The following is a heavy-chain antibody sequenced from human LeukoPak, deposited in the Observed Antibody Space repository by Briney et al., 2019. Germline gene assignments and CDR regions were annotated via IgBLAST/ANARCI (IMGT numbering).Heavy chain of an antibody. CDR3: AKDPRSLIVVVPAAFDY. Sequence: PGGSLRLSCAASGFTFRSYAMSWVRQAPGKGLEGVSAISGSGCSTYYADSVKGRFTISRDNSKNTLYLQMNSLRADDTAVYYCAKDPRSLIVVVPAAFDYWGQGTLVTVSS. CDR1: GFTFRSYA. J-gene: IGHJ4*02. V-gene: IGHV3-23*01. D-gene: IGHD2-2*01. CDR2: ISGSGCST.